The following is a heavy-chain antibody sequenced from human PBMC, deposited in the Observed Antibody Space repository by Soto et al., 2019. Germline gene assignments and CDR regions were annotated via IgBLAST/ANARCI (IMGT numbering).Heavy chain of an antibody. CDR1: GFTFSSYG. J-gene: IGHJ4*02. CDR3: ASSKYSSGWFENFDY. CDR2: IWYDGSNK. D-gene: IGHD6-19*01. V-gene: IGHV3-33*01. Sequence: GGSLRLSCAASGFTFSSYGMHWVRQAPGKGLEWVAVIWYDGSNKYYADSVKGRFTISRDNSKNTLYLQMNSLRAEDTAVCYCASSKYSSGWFENFDYAGQPTLVTVSS.